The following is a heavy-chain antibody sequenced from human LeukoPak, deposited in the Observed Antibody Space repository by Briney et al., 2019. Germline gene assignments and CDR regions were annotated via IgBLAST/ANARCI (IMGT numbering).Heavy chain of an antibody. CDR1: GFNFNDYG. J-gene: IGHJ6*04. CDR3: AKSLGVKRYLDFMDV. V-gene: IGHV3-30*02. Sequence: GGSLRLSCAAAGFNFNDYGIHWVRQAPGKGLEWVAFIRYDGGEKYYLDSVKGRFTVSRDNSKNTLFLQMNSLRVDDTAVYYRAKSLGVKRYLDFMDVWGKGTPVTVSS. CDR2: IRYDGGEK. D-gene: IGHD3-9*01.